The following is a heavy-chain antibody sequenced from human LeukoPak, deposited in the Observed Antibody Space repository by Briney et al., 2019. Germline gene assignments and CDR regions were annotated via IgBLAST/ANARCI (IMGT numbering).Heavy chain of an antibody. Sequence: PGGSLRLSCAASGFTFSSYGMHWVRQAPGKGLEWVAVIWYDGSNKYYADSVKGRFTISRDNSKNTLYLQMNSLRAEDTAVYYCAIIRGYSYGYRSYYGMDVWGQGTTVTVSS. CDR1: GFTFSSYG. D-gene: IGHD5-18*01. J-gene: IGHJ6*02. CDR3: AIIRGYSYGYRSYYGMDV. CDR2: IWYDGSNK. V-gene: IGHV3-33*01.